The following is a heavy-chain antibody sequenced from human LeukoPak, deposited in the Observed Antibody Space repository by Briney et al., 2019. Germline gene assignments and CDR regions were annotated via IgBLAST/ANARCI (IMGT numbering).Heavy chain of an antibody. CDR1: GFTFSSYG. CDR3: ARGRKYTSGYRVTELGSGYSDY. Sequence: GGSLRLSCTASGFTFSSYGMHWVRQAPGKGLEWVAFIRYDGSNKYYADSVKGRFTISRDNSKNTLYLQMNSLRAEDTAVYYCARGRKYTSGYRVTELGSGYSDYWGQGTLVTVSS. CDR2: IRYDGSNK. J-gene: IGHJ4*02. D-gene: IGHD5-18*01. V-gene: IGHV3-30*02.